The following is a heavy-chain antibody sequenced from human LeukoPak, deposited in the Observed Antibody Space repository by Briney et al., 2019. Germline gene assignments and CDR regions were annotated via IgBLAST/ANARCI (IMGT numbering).Heavy chain of an antibody. CDR2: ISGSGGST. Sequence: GGSLRLSCAASGFTFSSYGMSWVRQAPGKVLEWVSAISGSGGSTYYADSVKGRFTISRDNSKNTLYLQMNSLRAEDTAVYYCAKGPHNWNYYFDYWGQGTLVTVSS. CDR1: GFTFSSYG. V-gene: IGHV3-23*01. CDR3: AKGPHNWNYYFDY. J-gene: IGHJ4*02. D-gene: IGHD1-1*01.